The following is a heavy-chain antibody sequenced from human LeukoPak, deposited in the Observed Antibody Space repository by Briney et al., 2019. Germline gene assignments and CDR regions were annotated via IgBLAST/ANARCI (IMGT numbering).Heavy chain of an antibody. CDR2: IIPIFGTA. CDR3: ARERTMVGGADI. CDR1: GGTFSSYA. Sequence: ASVKVSCKASGGTFSSYAISWVRQAPGQGLEWMGGIIPIFGTANYAQKFQGRVTITADKSTSTAYMELSSLRSEDTAVYYCARERTMVGGADIWGQGTKVTVSS. J-gene: IGHJ3*02. V-gene: IGHV1-69*06. D-gene: IGHD2-21*01.